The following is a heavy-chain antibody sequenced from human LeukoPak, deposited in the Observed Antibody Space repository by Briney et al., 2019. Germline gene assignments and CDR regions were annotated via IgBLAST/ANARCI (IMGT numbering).Heavy chain of an antibody. D-gene: IGHD2-2*01. CDR3: ARDRCSSTSCYFYYYYGMDV. J-gene: IGHJ6*04. Sequence: ASVKVSCKASGYTFTSYGISWVRQAPGQGLEGMGWISAYNGKRNNTQELQGRVSMTTDTSTSTAYMELRSLRSDDTAVYYCARDRCSSTSCYFYYYYGMDVWGKGTTVTVSS. CDR2: ISAYNGKR. V-gene: IGHV1-18*04. CDR1: GYTFTSYG.